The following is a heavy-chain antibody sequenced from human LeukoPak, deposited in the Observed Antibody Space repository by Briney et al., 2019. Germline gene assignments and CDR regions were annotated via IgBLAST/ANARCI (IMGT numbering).Heavy chain of an antibody. J-gene: IGHJ6*03. V-gene: IGHV4-39*01. D-gene: IGHD2-8*02. CDR3: ARHCSGDICAAYYYYYYSDV. CDR2: ISDTRKT. Sequence: PSETLSLTCSVSGDSISSGSYYWGWIRQSPGKGLQWIGSISDTRKTYYSPSLNGRVTISVDTSRNQLSLKLSSVTAADTAVYYCARHCSGDICAAYYYYYYSDVWGKGTTVTVSS. CDR1: GDSISSGSYY.